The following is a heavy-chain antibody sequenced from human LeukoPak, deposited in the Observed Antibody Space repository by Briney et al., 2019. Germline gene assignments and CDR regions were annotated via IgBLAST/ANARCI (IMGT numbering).Heavy chain of an antibody. J-gene: IGHJ4*02. V-gene: IGHV4-59*01. D-gene: IGHD3-10*01. CDR2: IYYSGST. CDR3: ARWPTYGSGSFQPLGY. Sequence: PSETLSLTCTVSGGSISGYYWSWIRQPPGKGLEWIGYIYYSGSTKYNPSLRSRVTISVDTSKNQFSLKLTSVTAAETAVYYCARWPTYGSGSFQPLGYWGQGTLVTVSS. CDR1: GGSISGYY.